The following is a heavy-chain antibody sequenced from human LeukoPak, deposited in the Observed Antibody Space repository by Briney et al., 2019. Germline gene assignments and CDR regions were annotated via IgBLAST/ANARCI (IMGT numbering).Heavy chain of an antibody. D-gene: IGHD5-12*01. Sequence: GGSLRLSCAASGFTFSSYGMHWVRQAPGKGLEWVAFIRYDGSNKYYADSVKGRFTISRDNSKNTLYLQMNSLRAEDTAVYYCARDLGYDYAFGIWGQGTMVTVSS. J-gene: IGHJ3*02. CDR1: GFTFSSYG. CDR2: IRYDGSNK. V-gene: IGHV3-30*02. CDR3: ARDLGYDYAFGI.